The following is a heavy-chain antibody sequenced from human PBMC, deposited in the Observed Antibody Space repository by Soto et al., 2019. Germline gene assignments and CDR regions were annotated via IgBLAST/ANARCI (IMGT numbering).Heavy chain of an antibody. J-gene: IGHJ3*02. CDR3: AKSLFGGPDI. Sequence: GGSLRLSCAASRFTFSTYAMSWVRQAPGKGLEWVSGISGGGGDTSYADPVRGRFTCSRDNSKNTLYLQMNSLRAEDTALYYCAKSLFGGPDIWGQGTMVTVSS. CDR2: ISGGGGDT. V-gene: IGHV3-23*01. D-gene: IGHD2-15*01. CDR1: RFTFSTYA.